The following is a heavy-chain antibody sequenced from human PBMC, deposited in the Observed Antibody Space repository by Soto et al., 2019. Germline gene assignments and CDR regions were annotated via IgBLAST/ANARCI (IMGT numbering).Heavy chain of an antibody. Sequence: QVQLVQSGAEVKKPGSSVKVSCKASGGTFSSYAISWVRQAPGQGLEWMGGIIPIFGTANYAPKFQGRVTITADESTSTAYMELSSLRSEDTAVYYCASSRDLSWRRGYSYGGFDYWGQGTLVTVSS. CDR1: GGTFSSYA. D-gene: IGHD5-18*01. V-gene: IGHV1-69*01. CDR2: IIPIFGTA. CDR3: ASSRDLSWRRGYSYGGFDY. J-gene: IGHJ4*02.